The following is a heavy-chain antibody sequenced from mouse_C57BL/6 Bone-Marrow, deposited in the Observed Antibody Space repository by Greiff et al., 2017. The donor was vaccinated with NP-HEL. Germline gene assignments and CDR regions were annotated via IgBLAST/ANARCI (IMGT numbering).Heavy chain of an antibody. V-gene: IGHV1-81*01. CDR2: IYPRSGNT. CDR1: GYTFTSYG. D-gene: IGHD2-4*01. CDR3: ARWYYYDYDEGAMDY. Sequence: QVQLQQSGAELARPGASVKLSCKASGYTFTSYGISWVMQRTGQGLEWIGEIYPRSGNTYYNEKFKGKATLTADKSSSTAYMELRSLTSEDSAVYFCARWYYYDYDEGAMDYWGQGTSVTVSS. J-gene: IGHJ4*01.